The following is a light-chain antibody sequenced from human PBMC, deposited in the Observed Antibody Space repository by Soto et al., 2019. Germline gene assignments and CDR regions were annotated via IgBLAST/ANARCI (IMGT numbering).Light chain of an antibody. J-gene: IGKJ1*01. CDR1: QSVSSSY. V-gene: IGKV3-20*01. Sequence: EIVLTQSPGTLSLSPGERATLSCRASQSVSSSYLAWYQQKPGQAPRLLIYGASSRATGIPDRFSGSGSGTDFTLTISRLEPEDFAVYFCQHYGSSPTWTFGQGTKVDMK. CDR2: GAS. CDR3: QHYGSSPTWT.